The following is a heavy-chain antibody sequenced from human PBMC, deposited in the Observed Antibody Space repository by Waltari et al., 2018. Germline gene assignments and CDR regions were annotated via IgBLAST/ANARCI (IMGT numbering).Heavy chain of an antibody. CDR3: AKEALY. CDR1: GYTFTSYA. J-gene: IGHJ4*02. V-gene: IGHV3-23*04. CDR2: ISGSGGST. Sequence: VQLVQSGSELKKPGASVKVSCKASGYTFTSYARSWVRQAPGKGLEWVSAISGSGGSTGYADSVKGRFTIPRDNSKNTLYLQMNSLRAEDTAVYYCAKEALYWGQGALVTVSS.